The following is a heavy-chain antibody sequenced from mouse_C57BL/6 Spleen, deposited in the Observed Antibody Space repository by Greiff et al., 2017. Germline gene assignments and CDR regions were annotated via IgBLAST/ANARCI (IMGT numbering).Heavy chain of an antibody. CDR1: GYAFSSSW. CDR2: IYPGDGDT. Sequence: QVHVKQSGPELVKPGASVKISCKASGYAFSSSWMNWVKQRPGKGLEWIGRIYPGDGDTNYNGKFKGKATLTADKSSSTAYMQLSSLTSEDSAVYFCAREGPNYYGSSYAMDYWGQGTSVTVSS. CDR3: AREGPNYYGSSYAMDY. D-gene: IGHD1-1*01. J-gene: IGHJ4*01. V-gene: IGHV1-82*01.